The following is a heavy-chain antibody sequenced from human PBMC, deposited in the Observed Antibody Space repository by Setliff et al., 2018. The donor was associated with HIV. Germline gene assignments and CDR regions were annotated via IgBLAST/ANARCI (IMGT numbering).Heavy chain of an antibody. Sequence: SETPSLTCTVSGGSITSNYWGWIRQPPGKALEWIGYIYYIGTTNYNPSLQSRVTIFLDTSKTQFSLRLSSVTAADTAMYYCARAMTYSGSGSYALGVWGKGTTVTVSS. CDR1: GGSITSNY. CDR3: ARAMTYSGSGSYALGV. V-gene: IGHV4-59*01. CDR2: IYYIGTT. D-gene: IGHD3-10*01. J-gene: IGHJ6*04.